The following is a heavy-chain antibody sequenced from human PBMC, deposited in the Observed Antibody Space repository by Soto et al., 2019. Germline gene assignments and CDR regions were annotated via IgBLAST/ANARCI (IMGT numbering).Heavy chain of an antibody. J-gene: IGHJ2*01. Sequence: EVQVVESGGGLVKPGGPLKLSCTASGFTFDSYTMNWLRQAPGRGLEWVSSISATTTYKYYADSVKGRFIISRDNARNSLYLQTNSLRAEDTAVYYCARGGTSKSGHLWYFDLWGRGTLVTVSS. CDR3: ARGGTSKSGHLWYFDL. D-gene: IGHD1-1*01. CDR2: ISATTTYK. V-gene: IGHV3-21*01. CDR1: GFTFDSYT.